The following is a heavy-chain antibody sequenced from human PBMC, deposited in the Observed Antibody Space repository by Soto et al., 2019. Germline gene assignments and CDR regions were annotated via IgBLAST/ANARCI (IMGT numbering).Heavy chain of an antibody. D-gene: IGHD2-15*01. V-gene: IGHV1-18*01. CDR3: ATLYGSSASPNYYYYYMDV. J-gene: IGHJ6*03. Sequence: ASVKVSCKASGYTFTSYGISWVRQAPGQGLEWMGWISAYNGNTNYAQKLQGRVTMTTDTSTSIAYMELRSLRSDDTAVYYCATLYGSSASPNYYYYYMDVWGKGTTVTVSS. CDR1: GYTFTSYG. CDR2: ISAYNGNT.